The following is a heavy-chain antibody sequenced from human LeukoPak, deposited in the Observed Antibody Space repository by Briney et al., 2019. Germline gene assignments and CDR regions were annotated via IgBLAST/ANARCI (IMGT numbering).Heavy chain of an antibody. V-gene: IGHV1-2*02. D-gene: IGHD3-10*01. CDR1: GYTFTGYY. CDR3: ALWFGKLVYAFDI. Sequence: ASVKVSCKASGYTFTGYYMHWVRQAPGQGLEWMGWINPNSGGTNYAQKFQGRVTMTRDTSISTAYMELSRLRSDDTAVYYCALWFGKLVYAFDIWGQGTMVTVSS. CDR2: INPNSGGT. J-gene: IGHJ3*02.